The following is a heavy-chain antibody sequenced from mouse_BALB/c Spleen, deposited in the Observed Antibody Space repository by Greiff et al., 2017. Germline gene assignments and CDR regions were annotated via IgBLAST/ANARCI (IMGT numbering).Heavy chain of an antibody. V-gene: IGHV5-17*02. Sequence: EVKLVESGGGLVQPGGSLKLSCAASGFTFSSFGMHWVRQAPEKGLEWVAYISSGSSTIYYADTVKGRFTISGDNPQNTLFLQMTSLRSEDTAMYYCARSLQPDYWGQGTGHTVSS. J-gene: IGHJ2*03. CDR1: GFTFSSFG. CDR2: ISSGSSTI. D-gene: IGHD6-1*01. CDR3: ARSLQPDY.